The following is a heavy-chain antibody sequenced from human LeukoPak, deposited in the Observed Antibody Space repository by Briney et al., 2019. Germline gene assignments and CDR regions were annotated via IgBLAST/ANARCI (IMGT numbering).Heavy chain of an antibody. CDR1: GFTFRSYG. CDR2: ISYDGTNK. D-gene: IGHD2-15*01. Sequence: GGSLRLSCAASGFTFRSYGMHWVRQAPGTGLEWVAVISYDGTNKDYADSVKGRFTISRDNSRNTLYLQMNSLRVEDTAVYYCARDGVVATTVPDWFDTWGQGTLVTVSS. V-gene: IGHV3-30*03. J-gene: IGHJ5*02. CDR3: ARDGVVATTVPDWFDT.